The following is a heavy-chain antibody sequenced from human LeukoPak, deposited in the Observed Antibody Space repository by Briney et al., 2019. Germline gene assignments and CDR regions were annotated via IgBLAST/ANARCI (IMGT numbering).Heavy chain of an antibody. V-gene: IGHV1-2*02. CDR3: ASTEYERPGLYYYYYMDV. CDR1: GYTFTGYY. D-gene: IGHD1-1*01. J-gene: IGHJ6*03. CDR2: INPNSGGT. Sequence: GASVKVSCKASGYTFTGYYMHWVRQAPGQGLEWMGWINPNSGGTNYAQKFQGRVTMTRDTSISTAYMELSRLRSDDTAVYYCASTEYERPGLYYYYYMDVWGKGTTVTVSS.